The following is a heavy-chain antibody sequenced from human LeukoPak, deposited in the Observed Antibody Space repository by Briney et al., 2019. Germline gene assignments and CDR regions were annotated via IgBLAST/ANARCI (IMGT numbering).Heavy chain of an antibody. V-gene: IGHV3-66*02. J-gene: IGHJ3*02. D-gene: IGHD2-15*01. CDR2: IYRCDST. Sequence: TGGSLRLSCAASGFTFSSYAMSWVRQAPGKGLEWVSVIYRCDSTYYADSVKGRFTISRDNSKNTLYLQINNLRAEDTALYYCARNLANGGNCYSPFGAFDIWGQGTMVTVSS. CDR1: GFTFSSYA. CDR3: ARNLANGGNCYSPFGAFDI.